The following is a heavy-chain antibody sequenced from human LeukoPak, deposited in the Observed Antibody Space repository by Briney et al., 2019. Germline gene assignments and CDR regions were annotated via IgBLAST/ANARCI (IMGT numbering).Heavy chain of an antibody. D-gene: IGHD3-10*01. V-gene: IGHV3-23*01. J-gene: IGHJ4*02. CDR3: AKSHYYGSGSIDY. CDR1: GFTFSSYA. Sequence: GGSLRLSCAASGFTFSSYAMSWVRQAPGKGLAWISTVSASGDSTSYADSVKGRFTISRDNSKNALYLQVNSQRADDAAVYYCAKSHYYGSGSIDYWGQGTLVTVSS. CDR2: VSASGDST.